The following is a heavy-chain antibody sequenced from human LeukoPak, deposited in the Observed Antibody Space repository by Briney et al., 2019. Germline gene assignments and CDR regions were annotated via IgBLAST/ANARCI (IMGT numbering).Heavy chain of an antibody. Sequence: PSETLSLTCAVYGGSFSGYYWSWIRQPPGKGLEWIGVFIHSGSTNYNPSLKSRVTISVDTSKSQFSLKLCSVTTADTAVYYCARGLLPDFWGQGTLVTVSS. CDR1: GGSFSGYY. J-gene: IGHJ4*02. CDR2: FIHSGST. V-gene: IGHV4-34*01. D-gene: IGHD3-3*01. CDR3: ARGLLPDF.